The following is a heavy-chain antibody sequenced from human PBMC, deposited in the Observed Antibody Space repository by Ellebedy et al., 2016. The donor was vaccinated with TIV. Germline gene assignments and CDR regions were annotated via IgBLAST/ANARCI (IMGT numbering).Heavy chain of an antibody. Sequence: ASVKVSCXASGYTFTSYDINWVRQATGQGLEWMGWINPNSGGTNYAQKFQGRVTMTRDTSISTAYMELSRLRSDDTAVYYCARAGYNWNDRDAFDIWGQGTMVTVSS. CDR1: GYTFTSYD. CDR3: ARAGYNWNDRDAFDI. J-gene: IGHJ3*02. CDR2: INPNSGGT. D-gene: IGHD1-1*01. V-gene: IGHV1-2*02.